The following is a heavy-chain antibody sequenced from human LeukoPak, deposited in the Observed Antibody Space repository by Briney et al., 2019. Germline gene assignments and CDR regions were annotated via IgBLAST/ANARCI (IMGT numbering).Heavy chain of an antibody. CDR2: ISAYNGNT. D-gene: IGHD3-9*01. J-gene: IGHJ4*02. Sequence: GASVEVSRKASGYTFTSYGISWVRQAPGQGLEWMGWISAYNGNTNYAQKLQGRVTMTTDTSTSTAYMELRSLRSDDTAVYYCAREARDDILTGYYPYYFDYWGQGTLVTVSS. V-gene: IGHV1-18*01. CDR1: GYTFTSYG. CDR3: AREARDDILTGYYPYYFDY.